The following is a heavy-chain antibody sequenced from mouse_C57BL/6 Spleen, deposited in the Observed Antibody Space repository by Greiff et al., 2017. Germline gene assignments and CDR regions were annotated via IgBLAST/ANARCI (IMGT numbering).Heavy chain of an antibody. CDR3: AMYDRSSYWYFDD. J-gene: IGHJ1*03. V-gene: IGHV5-17*01. D-gene: IGHD2-14*01. CDR1: GFTFSDYG. Sequence: EVQVVESGGGLVKPGGSLKLSCAASGFTFSDYGMHWVRQAPEKGLEWVAYISRGRSTINYADTLTGRFTISRDNAKDTLFLQMPSLRSWDTAMYYCAMYDRSSYWYFDDWGTGTTVTVSS. CDR2: ISRGRSTI.